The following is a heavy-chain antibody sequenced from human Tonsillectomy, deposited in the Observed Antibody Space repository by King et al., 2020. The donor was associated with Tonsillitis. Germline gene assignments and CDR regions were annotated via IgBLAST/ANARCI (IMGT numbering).Heavy chain of an antibody. Sequence: VQLVESGGGLVQPGGSLRLSCAASGFTFNNYAMSWVRQAPGKGLEWVSVISGSGGRTYDADSVKGRFTISRDNSKNTLYLRMNSLRAEDTAVYYCTKVRYDILTGFETTIFDYWGQGTLVTVSS. D-gene: IGHD3-9*01. CDR1: GFTFNNYA. CDR3: TKVRYDILTGFETTIFDY. CDR2: ISGSGGRT. J-gene: IGHJ4*02. V-gene: IGHV3-23*04.